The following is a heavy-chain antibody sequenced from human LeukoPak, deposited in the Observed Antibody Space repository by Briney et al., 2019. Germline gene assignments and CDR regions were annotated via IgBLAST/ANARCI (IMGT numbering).Heavy chain of an antibody. CDR2: IYHSGST. V-gene: IGHV4-30-2*01. Sequence: KTSETLSLTCTVSGGSISSGGYYWSWIRQPPGKGLEWIGYIYHSGSTYYNPSLKSRVTISVDRSKNQFSLKLSSVTAADTAVYYCARQSSRITIFGVVSFDPWGQGTLVTVSS. CDR1: GGSISSGGYY. D-gene: IGHD3-3*01. J-gene: IGHJ5*02. CDR3: ARQSSRITIFGVVSFDP.